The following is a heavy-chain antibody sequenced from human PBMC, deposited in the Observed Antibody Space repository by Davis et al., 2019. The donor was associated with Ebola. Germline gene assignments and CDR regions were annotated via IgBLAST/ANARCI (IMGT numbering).Heavy chain of an antibody. D-gene: IGHD1-26*01. CDR3: ASPGEEGATYY. Sequence: SETLSLTCSVSGGSISTYYWSWIRQPPGKGLEWIAYISDSGSTNYNPSLKSRVIISIDTSKNQFSLKLSSVTAADTAVYYCASPGEEGATYYWGQGTLVTVSS. CDR1: GGSISTYY. CDR2: ISDSGST. V-gene: IGHV4-59*01. J-gene: IGHJ4*02.